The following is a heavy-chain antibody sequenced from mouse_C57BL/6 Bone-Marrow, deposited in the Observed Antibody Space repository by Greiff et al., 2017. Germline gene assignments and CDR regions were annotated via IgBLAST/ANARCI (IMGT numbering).Heavy chain of an antibody. V-gene: IGHV1-42*01. Sequence: EVQLQQSGPELVKPGASVKISCKASGYSFTGYYMNWVKQSPEKSLEWIGEINPSTGGTTYNQKFKAKATLTVDKSSSTAYRQLKSLTSEDSAVYYCARWRGYWGQGTTLTVSS. J-gene: IGHJ2*01. CDR1: GYSFTGYY. CDR3: ARWRGY. CDR2: INPSTGGT.